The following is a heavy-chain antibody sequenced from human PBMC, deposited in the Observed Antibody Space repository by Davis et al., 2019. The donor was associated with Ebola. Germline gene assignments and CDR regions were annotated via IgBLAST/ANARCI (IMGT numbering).Heavy chain of an antibody. CDR2: INDIGIT. CDR1: GRSFSGYQ. J-gene: IGHJ5*01. Sequence: MPSETLSLTCAVYGRSFSGYQWSWIRQPPGKGLEWIGEINDIGITDYNSSLKSRVTISIDTSNTQFSLRLRSVTAADTAVYYCARSLHLWRRFDSWGQGTLVTVSS. V-gene: IGHV4-34*01. CDR3: ARSLHLWRRFDS. D-gene: IGHD3-3*02.